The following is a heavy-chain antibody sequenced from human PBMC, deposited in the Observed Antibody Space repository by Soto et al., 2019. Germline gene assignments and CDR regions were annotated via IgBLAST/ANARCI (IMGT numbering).Heavy chain of an antibody. J-gene: IGHJ6*02. V-gene: IGHV3-33*01. CDR1: GFTFSSYG. Sequence: GGSLRLSCAASGFTFSSYGMHWVRQAPGKGLEWVAVIWYDGSNKYYADSVKGRFTISRDNSKNTLYLQMNSLRAEDTAVYYCARVGPLYDFWSGYPYYYGMDVWGQGTTVTVSS. CDR3: ARVGPLYDFWSGYPYYYGMDV. CDR2: IWYDGSNK. D-gene: IGHD3-3*01.